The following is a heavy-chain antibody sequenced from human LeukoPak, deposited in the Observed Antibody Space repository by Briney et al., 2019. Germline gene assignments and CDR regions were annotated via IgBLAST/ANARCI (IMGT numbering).Heavy chain of an antibody. CDR3: AKASGGSYYYYYMDV. CDR2: ISWNSGSI. J-gene: IGHJ6*03. Sequence: GGSLRLSCAASGFTFDDYAMHWVRQAPGKGLEWVSGISWNSGSIGYADSVKGRFTISRDNARNSLYLQMNSLRAEDTALYYCAKASGGSYYYYYMDVWGKGTTVTVSS. D-gene: IGHD3-10*01. CDR1: GFTFDDYA. V-gene: IGHV3-9*01.